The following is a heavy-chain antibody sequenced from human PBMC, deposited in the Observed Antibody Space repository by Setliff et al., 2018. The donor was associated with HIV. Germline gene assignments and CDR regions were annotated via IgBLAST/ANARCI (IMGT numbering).Heavy chain of an antibody. Sequence: SETLSLTCTVSGGFIGTYYWSWIRQSPGKGLEWIGSVYYTGGTNYNPSLESRVTMSVDTSKNQSSLRLMSLTAADTAIYYCARGRVTLNGVAAGHHYMDVWGKGNTVTVS. J-gene: IGHJ6*03. D-gene: IGHD3-3*01. V-gene: IGHV4-59*13. CDR2: VYYTGGT. CDR3: ARGRVTLNGVAAGHHYMDV. CDR1: GGFIGTYY.